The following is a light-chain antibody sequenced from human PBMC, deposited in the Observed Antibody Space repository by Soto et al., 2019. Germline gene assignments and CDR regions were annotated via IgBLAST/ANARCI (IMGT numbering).Light chain of an antibody. V-gene: IGLV2-14*01. CDR2: DVS. J-gene: IGLJ2*01. CDR3: SSYTSSSPLV. Sequence: QSAPTQPASVSGSPGQSITISCTGTSSDVGGYNYVSWYQQHPGKAPKLMIYDVSNRPSGVSNRFSGSKSGNTASLTISGLQAEDEADYYCSSYTSSSPLVFGGGTKLTVL. CDR1: SSDVGGYNY.